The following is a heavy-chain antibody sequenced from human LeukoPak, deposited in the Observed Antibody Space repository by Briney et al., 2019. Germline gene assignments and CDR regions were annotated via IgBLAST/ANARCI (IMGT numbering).Heavy chain of an antibody. CDR1: GFTFSSYG. CDR2: IWYDGSNK. V-gene: IGHV3-33*01. CDR3: ARDREQPVDTAMVEFFDY. J-gene: IGHJ4*02. Sequence: TGGSLRLSCAASGFTFSSYGMHWVRQAPGKGLEWVAVIWYDGSNKYYADSVKGRFTISRDNSKNTLYLQMNSLGAEDTAVYYCARDREQPVDTAMVEFFDYWGQGTLVTVSS. D-gene: IGHD5-18*01.